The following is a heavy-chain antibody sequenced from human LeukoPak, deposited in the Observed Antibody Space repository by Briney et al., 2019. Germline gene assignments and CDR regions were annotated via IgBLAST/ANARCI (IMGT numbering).Heavy chain of an antibody. CDR3: ARDGYSYYDFWSGLDY. J-gene: IGHJ4*02. D-gene: IGHD3-3*01. CDR1: GYTLTELS. Sequence: GASVKVSCKVSGYTLTELSMHWVRQAPGKGLEWMGGFDPEDGETIYAQKFQGRVTMTEDTSTDTAYMELSSLRSEDTAVYYCARDGYSYYDFWSGLDYWGQGTLVTVSS. CDR2: FDPEDGET. V-gene: IGHV1-24*01.